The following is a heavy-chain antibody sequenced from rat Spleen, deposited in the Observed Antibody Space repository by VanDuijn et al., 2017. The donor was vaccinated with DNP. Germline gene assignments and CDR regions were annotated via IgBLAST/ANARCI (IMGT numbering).Heavy chain of an antibody. CDR1: GFTFTNYY. J-gene: IGHJ4*01. CDR2: IIFDGSPT. D-gene: IGHD1-12*02. Sequence: EVQLVESGGGLVQPGNSLKLSCAASGFTFTNYYMAWVRQAPKKGLEWVTTIIFDGSPTYYRDSVKGRFTISRDNANRTLYLQMNSLRSEDSATYYCAREGDYYDGSFVDALDAWGQGTSVTVSS. V-gene: IGHV5S10*01. CDR3: AREGDYYDGSFVDALDA.